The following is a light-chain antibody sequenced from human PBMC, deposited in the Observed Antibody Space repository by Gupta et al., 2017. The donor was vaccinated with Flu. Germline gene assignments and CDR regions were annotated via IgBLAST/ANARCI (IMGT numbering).Light chain of an antibody. J-gene: IGLJ3*02. CDR2: SNN. CDR1: SSNIGSNT. CDR3: AAWDDSLNGHWV. Sequence: QSVLTQPPSASGTPGQRVTIPCSGSSSNIGSNTVNWYQQLPGTAPKLLIYSNNQRPSGVPDRFAGSKSGTSASLAISRLQSEDEADYYCAAWDDSLNGHWVFGGGTKLTVL. V-gene: IGLV1-44*01.